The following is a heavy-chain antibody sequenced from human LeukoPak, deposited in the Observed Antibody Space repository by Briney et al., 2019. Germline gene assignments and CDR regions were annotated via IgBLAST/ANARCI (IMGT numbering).Heavy chain of an antibody. D-gene: IGHD6-13*01. CDR3: VREGTPGQQFFDL. J-gene: IGHJ2*01. Sequence: GGSLRLSCAASEFSVSSNYMTWVRQAPGKGLEWVSVIHSDGTTYYADSVRGRFTISTDNFKNSLFLQMNSMGADDTAVYYCVREGTPGQQFFDLWGRGTLVTVSS. CDR1: EFSVSSNY. CDR2: IHSDGTT. V-gene: IGHV3-53*01.